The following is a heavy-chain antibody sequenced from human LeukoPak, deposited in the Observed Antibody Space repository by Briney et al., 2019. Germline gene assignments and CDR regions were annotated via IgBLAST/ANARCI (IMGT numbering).Heavy chain of an antibody. CDR1: GGSISSGGYY. Sequence: SETLSLTCTVSGGSISSGGYYWSWIRQPPGKGLEWIGYIYYSGSTNYNPSLKSRVTITVDTSKDQFSLKLSSVTAADTAVYYCARTRLSNYYFDCWGQGTLVTVSS. V-gene: IGHV4-61*08. J-gene: IGHJ4*02. D-gene: IGHD4-11*01. CDR2: IYYSGST. CDR3: ARTRLSNYYFDC.